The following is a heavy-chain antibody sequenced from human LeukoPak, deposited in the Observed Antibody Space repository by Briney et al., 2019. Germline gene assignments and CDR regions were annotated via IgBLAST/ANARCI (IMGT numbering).Heavy chain of an antibody. J-gene: IGHJ6*02. V-gene: IGHV1-24*01. CDR3: ATDAGGIYEIRQQSDYYGMDV. CDR1: GYTLTELS. CDR2: FDPEDGET. D-gene: IGHD3-3*01. Sequence: GASVKVSCKVSGYTLTELSMHWVRQAPGKGLEWMGGFDPEDGETIYAQKFQGRVTMTEDTSTDTAYMELSSLRSEDTAVYYCATDAGGIYEIRQQSDYYGMDVWGQGTTVTVSS.